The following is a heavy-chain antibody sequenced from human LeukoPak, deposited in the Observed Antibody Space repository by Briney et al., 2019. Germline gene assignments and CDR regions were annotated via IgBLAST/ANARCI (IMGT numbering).Heavy chain of an antibody. CDR3: AKESSGYSTDHFDP. D-gene: IGHD3-3*01. V-gene: IGHV3-23*01. CDR1: GFPFSSYA. J-gene: IGHJ5*02. Sequence: GGSLRLSCAASGFPFSSYAMSWVRQAPGKGLEWVSAISGSGGSTYYADSVKGRFTISRDNSKTTLYLQMSSLRAEDTAVYYCAKESSGYSTDHFDPWGQGTLVTVSS. CDR2: ISGSGGST.